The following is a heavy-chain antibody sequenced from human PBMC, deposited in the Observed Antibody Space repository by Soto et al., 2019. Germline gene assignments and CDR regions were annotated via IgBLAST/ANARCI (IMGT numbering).Heavy chain of an antibody. V-gene: IGHV3-9*01. CDR2: LNWNSVTP. CDR1: GFKFSNYA. D-gene: IGHD1-26*01. J-gene: IGHJ4*02. Sequence: LRLSCAASGFKFSNYAMSWVRQAPGKGLEWVSGLNWNSVTPGYGDSVKGRFSISRDNGKYALYLQMTSLRPEDTALYYCVKDISGAYSGPNYDAWGQGTLVTVSS. CDR3: VKDISGAYSGPNYDA.